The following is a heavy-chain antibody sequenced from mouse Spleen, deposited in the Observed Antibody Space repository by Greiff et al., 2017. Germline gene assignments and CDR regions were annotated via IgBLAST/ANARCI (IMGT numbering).Heavy chain of an antibody. Sequence: QVQLQQSGPELVKPGASVKISCKASGYAFSSSWMNWVKQRPGKGLEWIGRIYPGDGDTNYNGKFKGKATLTADKSSSTAYMQLSSLTSEDSAVYFCARGGFYYGNYGSFDYWGQGTTLTVSS. D-gene: IGHD2-1*01. CDR3: ARGGFYYGNYGSFDY. CDR1: GYAFSSSW. CDR2: IYPGDGDT. J-gene: IGHJ2*01. V-gene: IGHV1-82*01.